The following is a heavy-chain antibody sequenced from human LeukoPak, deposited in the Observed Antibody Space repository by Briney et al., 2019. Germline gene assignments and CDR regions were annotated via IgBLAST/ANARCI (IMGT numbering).Heavy chain of an antibody. Sequence: GGSLRLSCAASGLTVTNAWMNWVRQAPGKGLEWVGRIKSKADGETIDYAAPVKGRFTFSRDDSKNMLYLQMNSLKSEDTAVYYCPTLTSRGLSDSWGQGTLVTVSS. V-gene: IGHV3-15*07. D-gene: IGHD1-20*01. J-gene: IGHJ4*02. CDR3: PTLTSRGLSDS. CDR1: GLTVTNAW. CDR2: IKSKADGETI.